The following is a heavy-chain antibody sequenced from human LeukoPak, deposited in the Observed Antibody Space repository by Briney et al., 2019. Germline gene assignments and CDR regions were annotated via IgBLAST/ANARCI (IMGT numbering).Heavy chain of an antibody. CDR2: IYHSGST. CDR1: GYAISSGYF. CDR3: ARARGILWFGELLRSYMDV. Sequence: PSETLSLTCSVSGYAISSGYFWGWIRQPPGKGLEWIGTIYHSGSTYYNPSLKSRVTISVDTSKNQFSLKLSSVTAADTAVYYCARARGILWFGELLRSYMDVWGKGTTVTVSS. V-gene: IGHV4-38-2*02. J-gene: IGHJ6*03. D-gene: IGHD3-10*01.